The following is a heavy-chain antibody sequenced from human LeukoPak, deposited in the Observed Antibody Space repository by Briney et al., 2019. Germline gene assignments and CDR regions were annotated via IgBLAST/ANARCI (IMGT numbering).Heavy chain of an antibody. V-gene: IGHV1-69*05. CDR2: IIPIFGTA. J-gene: IGHJ4*02. CDR3: ARDMAYCGGDCYHFDY. CDR1: GGTFSSYA. Sequence: SVKVSCKASGGTFSSYAISWVRQAPGQGLEWMGRIIPIFGTANYAQKFQGRVTITTDGSTSTAYMELSSLRSKDTAVYYCARDMAYCGGDCYHFDYWGQGTLVTVSS. D-gene: IGHD2-21*02.